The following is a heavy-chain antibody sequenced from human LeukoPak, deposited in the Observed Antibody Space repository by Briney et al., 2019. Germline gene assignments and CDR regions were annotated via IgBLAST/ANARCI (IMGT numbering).Heavy chain of an antibody. CDR3: ARDTDWSLDY. Sequence: PGGSLRLSCATSGFTFSDYSMNWVRQAPGKGPEWISYISNDRSSVADSVKGRFTISRDNAENSLFLQMNSLRDEDTAVYYCARDTDWSLDYWGQGILVTVSS. CDR2: ISNDRSSV. V-gene: IGHV3-48*02. CDR1: GFTFSDYS. J-gene: IGHJ4*02. D-gene: IGHD2-21*01.